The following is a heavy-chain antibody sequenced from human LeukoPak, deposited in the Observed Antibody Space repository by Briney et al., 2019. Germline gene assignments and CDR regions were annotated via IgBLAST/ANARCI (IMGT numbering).Heavy chain of an antibody. CDR3: ARGDFWSGNYYYYYMDV. Sequence: SETLSLTCAVYGGSFSGYYWSWIRQPPGKGLEWIGEINHSGSTNYNPSLKSRVTISVDTSKNQFSLKLSSVTAADTAVYYCARGDFWSGNYYYYYMDVWGKGTTVTVSS. D-gene: IGHD3-3*01. V-gene: IGHV4-34*01. CDR2: INHSGST. CDR1: GGSFSGYY. J-gene: IGHJ6*03.